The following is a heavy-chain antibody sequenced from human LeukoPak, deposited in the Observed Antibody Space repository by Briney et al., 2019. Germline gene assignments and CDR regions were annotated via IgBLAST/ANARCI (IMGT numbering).Heavy chain of an antibody. CDR2: IKQDGSEK. CDR1: GFTFSSYW. V-gene: IGHV3-7*01. CDR3: ARGGVIAEEDAFDI. D-gene: IGHD2-21*01. J-gene: IGHJ3*02. Sequence: GGSPRLSCAASGFTFSSYWMSWVRQAPGKGLEWVANIKQDGSEKYYVDSVKGRFTISRDNAKNSLYLQMNSLRAEDTAVYYCARGGVIAEEDAFDIWGQGTMVTVSS.